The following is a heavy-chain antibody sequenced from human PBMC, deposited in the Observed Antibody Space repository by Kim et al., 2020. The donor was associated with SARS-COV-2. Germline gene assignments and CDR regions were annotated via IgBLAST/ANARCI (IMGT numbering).Heavy chain of an antibody. CDR3: ARGGRQPDY. D-gene: IGHD3-16*01. CDR1: GYTFINFG. V-gene: IGHV1-18*01. J-gene: IGHJ4*02. CDR2: INTNNGNT. Sequence: ASVKVSCKASGYTFINFGIGWMRQAPGQGLEWMGWINTNNGNTNYAQNLQGRVTMTTDTSTTTAYMELRSLRSDDTAVYYCARGGRQPDYWGQGTLVTVSS.